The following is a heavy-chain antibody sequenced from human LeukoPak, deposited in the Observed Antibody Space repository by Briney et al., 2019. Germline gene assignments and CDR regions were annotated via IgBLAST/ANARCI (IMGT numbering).Heavy chain of an antibody. Sequence: GGSLRLSCAASGFTFGSYAMSWVRQAPGKGLEWVSAISGSGGSTYYADSVKGRFTISRDNSKNTLYLQMNSLRAEDTAVYYCAKEINPHYDSSGYVFDYWGQGTLVTVSS. CDR3: AKEINPHYDSSGYVFDY. V-gene: IGHV3-23*01. CDR1: GFTFGSYA. CDR2: ISGSGGST. D-gene: IGHD3-22*01. J-gene: IGHJ4*02.